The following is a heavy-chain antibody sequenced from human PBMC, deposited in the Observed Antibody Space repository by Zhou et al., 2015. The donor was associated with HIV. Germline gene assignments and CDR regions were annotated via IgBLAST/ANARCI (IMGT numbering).Heavy chain of an antibody. CDR1: GGTFSGSE. V-gene: IGHV1-69*01. CDR2: ITPTFDIV. J-gene: IGHJ3*02. Sequence: QVQLVQSGTEVKKPGSSVKVSCKTSGGTFSGSEISWVRQAPGQGLEWMGEITPTFDIVNYAQKFRGRVTITADEPTSTAYMELSSLRSEDAAVYYCARNTGNYNYAFDMWGQGTMVIVSS. CDR3: ARNTGNYNYAFDM. D-gene: IGHD1-26*01.